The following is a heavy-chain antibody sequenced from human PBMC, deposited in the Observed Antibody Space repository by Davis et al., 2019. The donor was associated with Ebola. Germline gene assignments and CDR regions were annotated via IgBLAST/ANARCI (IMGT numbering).Heavy chain of an antibody. D-gene: IGHD3-22*01. J-gene: IGHJ4*02. Sequence: MPGGSLRLSCTVSGGSISSYYWGWIRQPPGKGLEWIGYIYYSGSTYYNPSLKSRVSISVDTSKSQFSLKVRSVTAADTAVYYCARVTTYYYDSSGYSKSYYFDYWGQGTLVTVSS. CDR2: IYYSGST. CDR1: GGSISSYY. V-gene: IGHV4-59*06. CDR3: ARVTTYYYDSSGYSKSYYFDY.